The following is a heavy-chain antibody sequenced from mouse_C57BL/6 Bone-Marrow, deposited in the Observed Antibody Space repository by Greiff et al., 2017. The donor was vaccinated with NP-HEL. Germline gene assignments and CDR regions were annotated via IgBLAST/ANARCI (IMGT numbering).Heavy chain of an antibody. D-gene: IGHD1-1*01. J-gene: IGHJ1*03. CDR2: INPNYGTT. V-gene: IGHV1-39*01. CDR3: ARGNYGSSYWYFDV. CDR1: GYSFTDYN. Sequence: VQLKESGPELVKPGASVKISCKASGYSFTDYNMNWVKQSNGKSLEWIGVINPNYGTTSYNQKFKGKATLTVDQSSSTAYMQLNSLTSEDSAVDYCARGNYGSSYWYFDVWGTGTTVTVSS.